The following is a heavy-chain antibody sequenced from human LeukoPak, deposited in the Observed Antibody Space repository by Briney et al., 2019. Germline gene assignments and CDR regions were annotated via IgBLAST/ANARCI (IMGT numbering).Heavy chain of an antibody. V-gene: IGHV3-23*01. CDR2: ISGSGGST. Sequence: GGSLRLSCAASGFTFSSYAMSWVRQAPGKGLEWVSAISGSGGSTYYADSVKGRFTISRDNSKNTLYLQMNSLRAEDTAIYYCAKDPEWLVDLPLPENNWFDPWGQGTLVTVSS. CDR3: AKDPEWLVDLPLPENNWFDP. CDR1: GFTFSSYA. J-gene: IGHJ5*02. D-gene: IGHD2-15*01.